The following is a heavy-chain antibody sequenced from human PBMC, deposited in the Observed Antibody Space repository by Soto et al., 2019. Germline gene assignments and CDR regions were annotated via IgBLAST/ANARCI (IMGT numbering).Heavy chain of an antibody. D-gene: IGHD3-3*02. CDR3: ARHSLALRKNNWFDP. CDR2: IFYLGSS. CDR1: GDSIISSDFY. Sequence: SETLSLTCTVSGDSIISSDFYWGWFLQPPGKGLEWIGSIFYLGSSYYNPSLKSRVTMSVDTSKNQFSLRLRSVTAADTALYFCARHSLALRKNNWFDPWGQGIMVSVSS. J-gene: IGHJ5*02. V-gene: IGHV4-39*01.